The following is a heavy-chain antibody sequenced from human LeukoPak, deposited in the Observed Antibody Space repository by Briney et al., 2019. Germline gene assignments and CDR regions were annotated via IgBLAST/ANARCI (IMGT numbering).Heavy chain of an antibody. D-gene: IGHD1-26*01. Sequence: GGSLRLSCAASGFTFSSYWMSWVRQAPGKGLEWVANIKQDGSEKYYVDSVKGRFTISRDNAKNSLYLQMNSLRAEDTAVYYCAREGSIVGATYAFDIWGQGTMVTVSS. V-gene: IGHV3-7*01. CDR2: IKQDGSEK. J-gene: IGHJ3*02. CDR3: AREGSIVGATYAFDI. CDR1: GFTFSSYW.